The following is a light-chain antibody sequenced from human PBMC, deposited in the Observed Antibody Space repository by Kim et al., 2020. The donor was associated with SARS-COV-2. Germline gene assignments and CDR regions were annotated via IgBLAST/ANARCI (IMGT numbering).Light chain of an antibody. V-gene: IGLV2-14*03. J-gene: IGLJ1*01. CDR1: SSDVGSYNY. CDR2: DVS. CDR3: SSYRHSDTYV. Sequence: GQSITISCTGTSSDVGSYNYVAWYQQHPGKAPKLIIFDVSKRPSGISTRFSGSKSGNTASLTISGLQSEDEADFYCSSYRHSDTYVFGTGTKVTVL.